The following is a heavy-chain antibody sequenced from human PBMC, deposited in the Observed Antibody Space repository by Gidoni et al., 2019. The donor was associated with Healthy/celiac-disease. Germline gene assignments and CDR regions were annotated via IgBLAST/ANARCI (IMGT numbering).Heavy chain of an antibody. D-gene: IGHD3-3*01. J-gene: IGHJ4*02. CDR3: AREGTYYDFWSGYRFDY. CDR2: IWYDGSNK. V-gene: IGHV3-33*01. CDR1: GFTFSSYG. Sequence: QVQLVESGGGVVQPGRSLRLSCAASGFTFSSYGMHWVRQAPGKGLEWVAVIWYDGSNKYYADSVKGRFTISRDNSKNTLYLQMNSLRAEDTAVYYCAREGTYYDFWSGYRFDYWGQGTLVTVSS.